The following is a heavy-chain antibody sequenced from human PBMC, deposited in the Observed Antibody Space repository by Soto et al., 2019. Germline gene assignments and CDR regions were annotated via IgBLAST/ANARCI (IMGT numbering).Heavy chain of an antibody. CDR3: ARSNGDFLRGYAKYYFDY. CDR2: IYSGGTT. D-gene: IGHD3-3*01. CDR1: GFTVSSNY. J-gene: IGHJ4*02. V-gene: IGHV3-53*01. Sequence: ELQLVESGGGLIQPGESLRLSCAASGFTVSSNYMSWVRQAPGKGLEWVSIIYSGGTTYYADSVKGRFTISRDNSKNTVYLQMNSLRAEDTAVYYCARSNGDFLRGYAKYYFDYWGQGTLVTVSS.